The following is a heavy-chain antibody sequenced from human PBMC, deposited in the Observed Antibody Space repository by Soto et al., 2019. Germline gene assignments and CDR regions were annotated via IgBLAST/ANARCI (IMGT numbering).Heavy chain of an antibody. CDR1: GVTITSSA. CDR2: IVVGSGNT. V-gene: IGHV1-58*02. J-gene: IGHJ6*03. Sequence: SVKASCKSSGVTITSSAMQWVRQAREQRLEWIGWIVVGSGNTNYAQKFQERVTITRDMSTSTAYMELSSLRSEDTAVYYCAADRRRDYYYYYMDVWGKGTTVTVSS. CDR3: AADRRRDYYYYYMDV.